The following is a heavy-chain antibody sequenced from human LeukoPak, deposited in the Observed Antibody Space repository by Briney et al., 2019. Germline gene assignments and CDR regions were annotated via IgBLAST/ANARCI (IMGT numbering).Heavy chain of an antibody. J-gene: IGHJ4*02. CDR1: GYTFTGYY. Sequence: ASVKVSCKASGYTFTGYYMHWVRQAPGQGLEWMGWINPNSGGTNYAQKFQGRVTMTRDTSISTAYMELSRLRSDDTAVYYCARGGRGIVVVPAAPFDYWGQGTLVTVSS. V-gene: IGHV1-2*02. CDR2: INPNSGGT. D-gene: IGHD2-2*01. CDR3: ARGGRGIVVVPAAPFDY.